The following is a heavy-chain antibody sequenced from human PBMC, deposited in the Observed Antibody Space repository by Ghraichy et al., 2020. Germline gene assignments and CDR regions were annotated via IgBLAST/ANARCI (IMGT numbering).Heavy chain of an antibody. J-gene: IGHJ3*02. D-gene: IGHD3-22*01. CDR1: GFTFSSYS. V-gene: IGHV3-48*02. Sequence: GSLRLSCAASGFTFSSYSMNWVRQAPGKGLEWVSYISSSSSTIYYADSVKGRFTISRDNAKNSLYLQMNSLRDEDTAVYYCASQVVITIFLGAFDIWGQGTMVTVSS. CDR2: ISSSSSTI. CDR3: ASQVVITIFLGAFDI.